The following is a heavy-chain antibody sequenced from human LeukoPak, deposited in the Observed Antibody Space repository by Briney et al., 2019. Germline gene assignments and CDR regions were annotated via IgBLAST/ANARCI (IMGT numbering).Heavy chain of an antibody. CDR1: GFTVSANC. Sequence: GGSLRLSCAASGFTVSANCMTWVRQAPGKGLEWVSTIYSGGTTYYADSVMGRFTISRHNSRNTLYLQMNSLRAEDTAVYYCARVDTVMAYYFDLWGQGTLVTVSS. D-gene: IGHD5-18*01. V-gene: IGHV3-53*04. CDR2: IYSGGTT. CDR3: ARVDTVMAYYFDL. J-gene: IGHJ4*02.